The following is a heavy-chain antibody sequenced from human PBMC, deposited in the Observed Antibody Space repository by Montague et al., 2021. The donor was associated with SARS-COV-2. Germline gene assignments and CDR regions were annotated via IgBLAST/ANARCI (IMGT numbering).Heavy chain of an antibody. V-gene: IGHV4-39*01. D-gene: IGHD6-19*01. Sequence: SETLSLTCTVSGGSISSNNYYWDWIRQPPGKGLEWIGSIYDSGSTYYNPSLKSRVTISVDTSKNHFSLKLSSVTAADTAVYYCARQRRGGLVSTPRFFDYWGQGTLVTVSS. CDR3: ARQRRGGLVSTPRFFDY. CDR1: GGSISSNNYY. J-gene: IGHJ4*02. CDR2: IYDSGST.